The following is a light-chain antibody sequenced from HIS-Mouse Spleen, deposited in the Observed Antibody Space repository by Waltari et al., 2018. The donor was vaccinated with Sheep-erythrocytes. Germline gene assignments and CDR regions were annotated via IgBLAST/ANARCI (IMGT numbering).Light chain of an antibody. CDR1: QSLLHSNGYNY. J-gene: IGKJ1*01. CDR2: LGS. Sequence: DLVMTQVPLSLPVTPGEPASIPCRSKQSLLHSNGYNYLDWYLQKPGQSPQLLIYLGSNRASGVPDRFSGSGSGTDFTLKISRVEVEDVGVYYCMQALQTPRTFGQGTKVEIK. CDR3: MQALQTPRT. V-gene: IGKV2-28*01.